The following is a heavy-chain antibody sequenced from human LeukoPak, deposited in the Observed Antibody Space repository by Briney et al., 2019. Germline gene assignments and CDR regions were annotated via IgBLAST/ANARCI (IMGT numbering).Heavy chain of an antibody. CDR2: IIPIFGTA. CDR1: GGTFSSYA. Sequence: ASVKVSCKASGGTFSSYAISWVRQAPGQGLEWIGGIIPIFGTANYAQKFQGRVTITADESTSTAYMELSSLRSEDTAVYYCARGYLGYCSSTSCYAMQAPKRYYYYGMDVWGKGTTVTVSS. D-gene: IGHD2-2*01. J-gene: IGHJ6*04. V-gene: IGHV1-69*01. CDR3: ARGYLGYCSSTSCYAMQAPKRYYYYGMDV.